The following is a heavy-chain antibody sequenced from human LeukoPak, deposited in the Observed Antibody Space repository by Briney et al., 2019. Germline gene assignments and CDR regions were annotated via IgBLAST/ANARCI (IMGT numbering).Heavy chain of an antibody. V-gene: IGHV3-30*02. J-gene: IGHJ4*02. CDR2: LRHDGTNE. Sequence: GGSLRLSCAASGFAFSSYGMYWVRQTPDKGLEWVAYLRHDGTNEKYADSVKGRFTISRDNSKNTLSLQMDTLRVEDTALYYCASGGPTRGTLAYWGQGTLVTVSS. CDR3: ASGGPTRGTLAY. D-gene: IGHD1-26*01. CDR1: GFAFSSYG.